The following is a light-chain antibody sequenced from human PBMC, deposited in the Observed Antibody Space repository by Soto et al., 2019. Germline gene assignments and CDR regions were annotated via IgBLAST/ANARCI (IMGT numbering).Light chain of an antibody. J-gene: IGLJ3*02. V-gene: IGLV2-14*01. CDR1: SSDVGGYNY. CDR3: SSYTSTLWV. CDR2: DVS. Sequence: QSALTQPASVSGSPGQSITISCTGTSSDVGGYNYDSWYQQHPGKAPKLMIYDVSNRPSGVSNRFSGSKSGNTASLTISGLQAEDEADYYCSSYTSTLWVFGGGTKLTVL.